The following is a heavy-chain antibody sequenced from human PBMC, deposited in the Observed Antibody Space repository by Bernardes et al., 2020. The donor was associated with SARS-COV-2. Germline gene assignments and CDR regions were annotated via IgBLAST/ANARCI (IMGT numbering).Heavy chain of an antibody. D-gene: IGHD2-21*02. J-gene: IGHJ4*02. Sequence: ASVKVSCKASGYTFTGYFIPWVRQAPGQRLEWTGWINPNTGGTNYIQKFQGRVTMTRDTSITTAYMELSRLGSDDTAIYYCARTRTTISTTGIPVDYWGQGNLVTVSS. CDR1: GYTFTGYF. CDR3: ARTRTTISTTGIPVDY. V-gene: IGHV1-2*02. CDR2: INPNTGGT.